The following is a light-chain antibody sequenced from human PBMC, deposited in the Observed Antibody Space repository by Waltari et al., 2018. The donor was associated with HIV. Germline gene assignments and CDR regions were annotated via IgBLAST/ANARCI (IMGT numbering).Light chain of an antibody. CDR3: MQARHTPIT. CDR2: MSS. Sequence: DVLLTQSPASLAATPGESAAISCKSNQTLLHKNGKNYLDWYVKKSGQTPQLLMYMSSKLAAGVPVRFSGSRSGTDCTLKISRVEAEDVGLYYCMQARHTPITFGQGTRLEI. V-gene: IGKV2-28*01. J-gene: IGKJ5*01. CDR1: QTLLHKNGKNY.